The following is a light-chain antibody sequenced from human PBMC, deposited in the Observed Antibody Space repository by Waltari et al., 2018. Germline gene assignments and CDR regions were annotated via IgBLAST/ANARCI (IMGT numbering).Light chain of an antibody. CDR3: QQYYRTPLT. CDR2: WAY. V-gene: IGKV4-1*01. CDR1: PSLVYASNNKKY. J-gene: IGKJ4*01. Sequence: IVMTQSPDSLAVSLGERATINCRSSPSLVYASNNKKYLAWYQQKTGHPPKVLLYWAYARKSGVTDRVRGSGAGTDFTLTISSLQAEDGAVYYWQQYYRTPLTFGGGTKVVI.